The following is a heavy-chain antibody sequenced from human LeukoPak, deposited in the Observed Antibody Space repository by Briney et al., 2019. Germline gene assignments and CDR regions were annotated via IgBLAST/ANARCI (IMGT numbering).Heavy chain of an antibody. V-gene: IGHV3-23*01. D-gene: IGHD2-8*01. CDR1: GFTFSDYA. J-gene: IGHJ4*02. CDR2: ISGSGGST. CDR3: AKHGVHFDC. Sequence: GGSLRLSCAASGFTFSDYAMSWVRQAPGKGLEWVSAISGSGGSTHYADSVKGRFTISRDNSKNTLYLQVNSLRAEDTAVYYCAKHGVHFDCWGQGTLVTVSS.